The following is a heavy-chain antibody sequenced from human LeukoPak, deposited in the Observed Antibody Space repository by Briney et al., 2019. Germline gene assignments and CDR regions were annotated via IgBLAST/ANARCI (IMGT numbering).Heavy chain of an antibody. CDR1: GYTFTSYD. CDR2: MNPNSGNT. Sequence: ASVKVSCKASGYTFTSYDINWVRQATGQGLEWMGWMNPNSGNTGYAQKFQGRVTMTRDTSTSTVYMELSSLRSEDTAVYYCASPRGGSYEEEYDAFDIWGQGTMVTVSS. CDR3: ASPRGGSYEEEYDAFDI. J-gene: IGHJ3*02. V-gene: IGHV1-8*01. D-gene: IGHD1-26*01.